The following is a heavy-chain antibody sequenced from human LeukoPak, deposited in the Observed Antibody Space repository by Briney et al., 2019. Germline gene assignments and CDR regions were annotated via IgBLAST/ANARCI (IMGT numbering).Heavy chain of an antibody. CDR2: IDSDGRTT. V-gene: IGHV3-74*01. Sequence: PGGSLRLSCAVSGFTFSGHCMHWVRQAPGEGLVWVSRIDSDGRTTRYADSVKGRFTISRDNAKNSLYLQMNSLRAEDTAVYYCVRAYSDYVHVFDMWGQGTMVTVSS. D-gene: IGHD4-11*01. J-gene: IGHJ3*02. CDR1: GFTFSGHC. CDR3: VRAYSDYVHVFDM.